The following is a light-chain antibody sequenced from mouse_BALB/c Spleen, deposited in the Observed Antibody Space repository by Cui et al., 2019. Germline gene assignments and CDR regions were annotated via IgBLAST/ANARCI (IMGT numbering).Light chain of an antibody. J-gene: IGKJ2*01. CDR2: YAS. CDR3: QQDYSSPYT. CDR1: QCVSND. Sequence: SIVMSQTPIFILVSAGDRATITCKPSQCVSNDVAWYQQKPGQSPKLLIYYASNRYSGVPDRFTGSGYGTDFSFTISTVQAEDLAVYFCQQDYSSPYTFGGGTKLEIK. V-gene: IGKV6-32*01.